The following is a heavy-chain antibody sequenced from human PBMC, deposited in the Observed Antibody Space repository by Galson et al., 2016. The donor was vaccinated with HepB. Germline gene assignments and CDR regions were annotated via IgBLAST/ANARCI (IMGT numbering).Heavy chain of an antibody. Sequence: SETLSLTCAVNGGSFSNYYWSWVRQPPGEGLEWIGAINHSGRTTYSPPLKSRITISLHTYKTQYSLKLSSVTAADTAVYYCARCYSSGDLAYAMDVWGPGTTVTVSS. CDR2: INHSGRT. J-gene: IGHJ6*02. D-gene: IGHD6-19*01. V-gene: IGHV4-34*01. CDR1: GGSFSNYY. CDR3: ARCYSSGDLAYAMDV.